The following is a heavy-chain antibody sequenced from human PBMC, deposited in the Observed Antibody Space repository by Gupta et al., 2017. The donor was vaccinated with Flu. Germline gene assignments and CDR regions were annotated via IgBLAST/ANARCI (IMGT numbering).Heavy chain of an antibody. CDR2: IKQDGSEK. D-gene: IGHD3-10*01. CDR3: ARDHTYYYGSGSQLDLDY. J-gene: IGHJ4*02. V-gene: IGHV3-7*04. Sequence: EVQLVESGGGLVQPGGSLRLSCAASGFTFSSYWMSWVRQAPGKGLEWVANIKQDGSEKYYVDSVKGRFTISRDNAKNSLYLQMNSLRAEDTAVYYCARDHTYYYGSGSQLDLDYWGQGTLVTVSS. CDR1: GFTFSSYW.